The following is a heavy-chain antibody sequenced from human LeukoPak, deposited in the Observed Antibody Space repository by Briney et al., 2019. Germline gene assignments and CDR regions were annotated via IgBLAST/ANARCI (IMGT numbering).Heavy chain of an antibody. D-gene: IGHD3/OR15-3a*01. CDR2: ISGSGGTT. CDR3: AKPPRPRTYFMDV. Sequence: GGSLRLSCAASGVTFRIYGMSWVRQAPGKGLEWVSGISGSGGTTNYAESVKGRFTVSRDNSKNTLYLQMNSLRAEDTAVYYCAKPPRPRTYFMDVWGKGTTVTISS. V-gene: IGHV3-23*01. CDR1: GVTFRIYG. J-gene: IGHJ6*03.